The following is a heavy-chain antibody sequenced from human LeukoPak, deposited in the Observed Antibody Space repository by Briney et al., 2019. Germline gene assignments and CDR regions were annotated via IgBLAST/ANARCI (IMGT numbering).Heavy chain of an antibody. V-gene: IGHV3-33*01. CDR2: IWYDGSEK. Sequence: GGSLRLSCAASGFTFRNHGMHWVRQAPGKGLEWLAVIWYDGSEKYYADSVQGRFTISRDNSKNALYLQMDSLRAEDTAVYYCARDRNFPAYYFDYWGQGAWSPSPQ. J-gene: IGHJ4*02. CDR3: ARDRNFPAYYFDY. D-gene: IGHD1-14*01. CDR1: GFTFRNHG.